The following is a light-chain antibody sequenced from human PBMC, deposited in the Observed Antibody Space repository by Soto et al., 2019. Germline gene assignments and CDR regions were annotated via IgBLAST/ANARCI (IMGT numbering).Light chain of an antibody. J-gene: IGLJ2*01. CDR1: SSHIGAGYD. CDR3: QSYDSSLSGSGV. V-gene: IGLV1-40*01. CDR2: GNS. Sequence: QSVLTQPPSVSGAPGQRVTISCTGSSSHIGAGYDVHWYQQLPGTGPKLLIYGNSKRPSGVPDRFSGSKSGTSASLAITGLQAEDEADYYCQSYDSSLSGSGVFGGGTKLTVL.